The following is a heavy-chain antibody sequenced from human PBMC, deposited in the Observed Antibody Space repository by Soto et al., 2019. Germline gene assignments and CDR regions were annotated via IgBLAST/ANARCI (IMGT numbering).Heavy chain of an antibody. Sequence: ASVKVSCKASGYTFTSYDIYWVRQATGQGLEWMGWMNPNTGNSAYAQKFQGRVTVTSDTSINTVHMELSSLRSEDTAVYYCARRAETNGWNGFGADKYYFDFWGQGTLVTVSS. D-gene: IGHD1-1*01. CDR3: ARRAETNGWNGFGADKYYFDF. CDR1: GYTFTSYD. CDR2: MNPNTGNS. J-gene: IGHJ4*02. V-gene: IGHV1-8*01.